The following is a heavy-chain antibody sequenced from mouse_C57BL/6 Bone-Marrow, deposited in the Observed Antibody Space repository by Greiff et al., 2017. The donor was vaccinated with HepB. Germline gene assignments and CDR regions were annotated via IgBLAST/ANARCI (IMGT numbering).Heavy chain of an antibody. J-gene: IGHJ2*01. Sequence: VKLMESGAELARPGASVKLSCKASGYTFTSYGISWVKQRTGQGLEWIGEIYPRSGNTYYTEKFKGKATLTADKSSSTAYMELRSRTSEDSAVYFCVRAPILYYFDYGGQGTTLTVSS. CDR3: VRAPILYYFDY. V-gene: IGHV1-81*01. CDR2: IYPRSGNT. CDR1: GYTFTSYG.